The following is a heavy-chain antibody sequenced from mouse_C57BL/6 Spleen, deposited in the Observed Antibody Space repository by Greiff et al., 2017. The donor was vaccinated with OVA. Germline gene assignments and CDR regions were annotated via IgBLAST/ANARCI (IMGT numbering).Heavy chain of an antibody. V-gene: IGHV6-3*01. CDR3: TAYYYGFYFDY. J-gene: IGHJ2*01. D-gene: IGHD1-1*01. CDR1: GFTFSNYW. Sequence: EVHLVESGGGLVQPGGSMKLSCVASGFTFSNYWMNWVRQSPEKGLEWVAQIRLKSDNYATHYAESVKGRFTISRDDSKSSVYLQMNNLRAEDTGIYYCTAYYYGFYFDYWCQGTTLTVSS. CDR2: IRLKSDNYAT.